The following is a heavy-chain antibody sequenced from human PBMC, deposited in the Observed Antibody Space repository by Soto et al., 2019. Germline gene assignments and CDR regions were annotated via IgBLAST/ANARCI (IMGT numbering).Heavy chain of an antibody. V-gene: IGHV4-59*08. CDR1: GDSISSYY. Sequence: QVLLQESGPGLVKPSETLSLSCTVSGDSISSYYWGWIRQPPGKEMEWIGYVSPIWGSAYNPSLQSRVAISLDTSKSQFSLELTSVTATDTAVYYCARQGFGALYGLVDVWGQGTTVTVSS. CDR3: ARQGFGALYGLVDV. CDR2: VSPIWGS. J-gene: IGHJ6*02. D-gene: IGHD3-10*01.